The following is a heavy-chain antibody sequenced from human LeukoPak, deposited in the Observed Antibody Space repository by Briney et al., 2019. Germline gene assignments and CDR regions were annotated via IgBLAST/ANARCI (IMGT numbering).Heavy chain of an antibody. CDR2: IKEDGSER. CDR1: AFIFSGHW. V-gene: IGHV3-7*03. D-gene: IGHD1-26*01. Sequence: PGGSLRLSCEGSAFIFSGHWMNWVRQTPGKGLEWVASIKEDGSERQYVDSVKGRFSISRDNTKGSLFLQLNSLRAEDTAVYYCAKGAGSSNFDYWGQATLVTVST. J-gene: IGHJ4*02. CDR3: AKGAGSSNFDY.